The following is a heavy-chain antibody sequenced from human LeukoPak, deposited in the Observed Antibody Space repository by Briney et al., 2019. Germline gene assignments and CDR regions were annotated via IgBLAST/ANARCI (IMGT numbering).Heavy chain of an antibody. V-gene: IGHV1-2*02. CDR2: INPNTGGT. Sequence: ASVSVSCKASGYTFTGYYMHWLRQAPGRGLEWMGCINPNTGGTNYAQKFQGRVTMTRDTSISTAYMELSRLTSDDTAVYYCARAISSWAFNYWGQGTLVTVSS. CDR3: ARAISSWAFNY. CDR1: GYTFTGYY. J-gene: IGHJ4*02. D-gene: IGHD2-2*01.